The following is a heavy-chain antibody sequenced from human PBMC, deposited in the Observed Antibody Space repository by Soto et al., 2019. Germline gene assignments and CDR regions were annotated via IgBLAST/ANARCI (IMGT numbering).Heavy chain of an antibody. Sequence: ASVKVSCKASGYIFTSYGISWVRQAPGQGLEWMGWVSAYNGNTNYPQKLQGRVTMATDTSTSTAYMELRSLRSDDTGMYYWARDHVARGIYYEYWGQGTLVTVSS. CDR2: VSAYNGNT. D-gene: IGHD1-26*01. CDR3: ARDHVARGIYYEY. J-gene: IGHJ4*02. CDR1: GYIFTSYG. V-gene: IGHV1-18*01.